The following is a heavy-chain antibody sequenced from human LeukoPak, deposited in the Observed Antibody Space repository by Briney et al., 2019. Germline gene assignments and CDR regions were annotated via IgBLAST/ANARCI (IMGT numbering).Heavy chain of an antibody. CDR3: TRSPSLGGSYWGFDY. CDR2: LSPDGSSS. D-gene: IGHD1-26*01. CDR1: GFTFSTYW. V-gene: IGHV3-74*03. J-gene: IGHJ4*02. Sequence: PGGSLRLSCAASGFTFSTYWMHWVRQAPGKGLVWLSRLSPDGSSSMYADSVKGRFTVSRDNAKDTVYLQMNSLRADDTAVYYCTRSPSLGGSYWGFDYWGQGALVTVSS.